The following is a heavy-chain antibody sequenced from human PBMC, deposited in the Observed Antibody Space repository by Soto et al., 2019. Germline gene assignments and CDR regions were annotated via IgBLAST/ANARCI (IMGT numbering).Heavy chain of an antibody. Sequence: ASVKVSCKASGGTFSSYAISWVRQAPGQGLEWMGGIIPIFGTANYAQKFQGRITITADESTSTAYMELSSLRSEDTAVYYCARAQISIVGATTFYYYYMDVWGKGTTVTVSS. D-gene: IGHD1-26*01. J-gene: IGHJ6*03. CDR2: IIPIFGTA. V-gene: IGHV1-69*13. CDR1: GGTFSSYA. CDR3: ARAQISIVGATTFYYYYMDV.